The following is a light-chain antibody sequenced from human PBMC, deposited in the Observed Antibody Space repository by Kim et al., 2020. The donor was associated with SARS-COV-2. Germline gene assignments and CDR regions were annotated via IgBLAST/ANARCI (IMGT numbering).Light chain of an antibody. J-gene: IGKJ2*01. CDR3: MQGTHWPPDT. CDR1: QRLVHSDGNTY. CDR2: KVS. V-gene: IGKV2-30*02. Sequence: DVVMTQSPLSLPVTLGQPASISCRSSQRLVHSDGNTYLNWFQQRPGQSPRRLIYKVSNRDSGVPDRFSGSGSGTVFTLKISRVEADDVGVYYCMQGTHWPPDTFGQGTKLEI.